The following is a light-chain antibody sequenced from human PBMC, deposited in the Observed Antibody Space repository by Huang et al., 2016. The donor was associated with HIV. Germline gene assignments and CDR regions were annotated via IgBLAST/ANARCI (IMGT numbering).Light chain of an antibody. J-gene: IGKJ1*01. CDR1: HSLLLSDGNHY. CDR2: KVS. CDR3: MQGTHWPQT. V-gene: IGKV2-30*02. Sequence: DVVLTQSPLSLPVTLGQPASISCKSSHSLLLSDGNHYLNWFLQRPGQSPRRLIYKVSNRDVGVPARFSGSGLGADFTLTISRVEADDIGVYYCMQGTHWPQTFGQGTKVEVK.